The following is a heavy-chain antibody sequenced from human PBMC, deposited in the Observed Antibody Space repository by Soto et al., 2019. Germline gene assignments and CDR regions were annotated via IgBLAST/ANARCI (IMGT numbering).Heavy chain of an antibody. Sequence: PSETLSLTCTVAGGSLGSHYWGWIRQPAGEGLEWIGRIDTSGSTNYNPALKSRVTMSVDTSKNQFSLKLSTVTAADTAVYYCAREDFRTYYSDSSGYPRGYGMDVWGQGTTVTVSS. D-gene: IGHD3-22*01. CDR3: AREDFRTYYSDSSGYPRGYGMDV. CDR1: GGSLGSHY. J-gene: IGHJ6*02. CDR2: IDTSGST. V-gene: IGHV4-4*07.